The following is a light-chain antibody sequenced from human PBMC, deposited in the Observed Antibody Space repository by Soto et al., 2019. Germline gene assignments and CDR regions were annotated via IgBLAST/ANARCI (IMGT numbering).Light chain of an antibody. Sequence: IVLTQPPPTLSLSPCERATLSCRALRYFNGTYLTWCQQKPGQAARLLIYGEARRATGIPDRFSASGSGTDFTLTISRLEPEDFAVYYCQQYGSSPSITFGQGTRLEIK. V-gene: IGKV3-20*01. CDR2: GEA. CDR1: RYFNGTY. CDR3: QQYGSSPSIT. J-gene: IGKJ5*01.